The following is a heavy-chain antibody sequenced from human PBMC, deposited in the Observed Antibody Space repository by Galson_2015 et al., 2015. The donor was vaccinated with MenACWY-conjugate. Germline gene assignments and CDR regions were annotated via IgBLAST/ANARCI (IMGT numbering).Heavy chain of an antibody. CDR1: GYTFTGFY. J-gene: IGHJ6*03. D-gene: IGHD2-2*01. CDR3: ARAYAGGHMDV. CDR2: LTPHSGGA. V-gene: IGHV1-2*05. Sequence: SVKVSCKASGYTFTGFYLHWVRQAPGQGLEWMGRLTPHSGGAEYAQKFQGRVTLSRDMSINTAYMELSSLRFDDTVIYYCARAYAGGHMDVWGEGTTVTVSS.